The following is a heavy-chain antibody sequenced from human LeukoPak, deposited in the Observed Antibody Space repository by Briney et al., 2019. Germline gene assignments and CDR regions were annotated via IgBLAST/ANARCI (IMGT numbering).Heavy chain of an antibody. Sequence: ASVKVSCKASGYTFTSYDINWVRQPTAQGLEWMGWMNPNSGNTGYAQKFQGRVTMTRNTSISTAYMELSSLRSEDTAVYYCARGPPRYYDILTGYRRPYYYYMDVWGKGTTVTVSS. J-gene: IGHJ6*03. CDR2: MNPNSGNT. CDR3: ARGPPRYYDILTGYRRPYYYYMDV. V-gene: IGHV1-8*01. CDR1: GYTFTSYD. D-gene: IGHD3-9*01.